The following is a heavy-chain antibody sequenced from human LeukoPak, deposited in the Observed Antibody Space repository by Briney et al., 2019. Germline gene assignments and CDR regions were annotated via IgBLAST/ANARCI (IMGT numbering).Heavy chain of an antibody. Sequence: SETLSLTCTVSGASISTYYWSWIRQPPGKRLEWIGYISNSGSTNYNPSLKSRVTMSLDTSKNQFSLKLTSLTAADTAVYYCASYTGDYALGYWGQRALVTVSS. J-gene: IGHJ4*02. CDR1: GASISTYY. V-gene: IGHV4-59*01. CDR2: ISNSGST. CDR3: ASYTGDYALGY. D-gene: IGHD4-17*01.